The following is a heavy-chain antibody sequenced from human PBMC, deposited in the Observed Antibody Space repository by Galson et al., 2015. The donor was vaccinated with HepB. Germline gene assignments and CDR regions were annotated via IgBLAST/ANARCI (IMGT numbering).Heavy chain of an antibody. CDR2: FYISGMA. CDR3: ARDLRGGMVTSSSEYIWFDS. J-gene: IGHJ5*01. D-gene: IGHD2-21*02. V-gene: IGHV4-4*07. Sequence: ETLSLTCTVSGDSIGNYYWSWIRQSAGKGLEWIGRFYISGMANYNPSLKSRVTLSIDSSKNEFSLRLRSVTAADTAVYFCARDLRGGMVTSSSEYIWFDSWGRGTQVTVSS. CDR1: GDSIGNYY.